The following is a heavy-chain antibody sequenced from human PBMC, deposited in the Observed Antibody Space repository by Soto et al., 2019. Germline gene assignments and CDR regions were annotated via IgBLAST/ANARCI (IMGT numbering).Heavy chain of an antibody. Sequence: PLEAVSVTSAVCAGSTRRRSHSWGWVRPLPEKELEGIGSLYSSARTAYNPSLQSRVTIPVDPSKTQFSLKLSSVTAADTAVYYRPRRIGCWSGYYYYYYYGMDVWGQGTTVTV. D-gene: IGHD3-3*01. CDR1: AGSTRRRSHS. CDR2: LYSSART. CDR3: PRRIGCWSGYYYYYYYGMDV. V-gene: IGHV4-39*01. J-gene: IGHJ6*02.